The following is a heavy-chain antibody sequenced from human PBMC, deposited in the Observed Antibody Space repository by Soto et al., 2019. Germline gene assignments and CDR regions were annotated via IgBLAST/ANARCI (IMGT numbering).Heavy chain of an antibody. D-gene: IGHD3-22*01. Sequence: ASVKVSCKVSGYTLTELSMHWVRQAPGKGLEWMGGFDPEDGETIYAQKFQGRVTMTEDTSTDTAYMELSSLRSEDTAVYYCASSISNGYPPTDYSGHGTLLTVSS. CDR1: GYTLTELS. J-gene: IGHJ4*01. V-gene: IGHV1-24*01. CDR2: FDPEDGET. CDR3: ASSISNGYPPTDY.